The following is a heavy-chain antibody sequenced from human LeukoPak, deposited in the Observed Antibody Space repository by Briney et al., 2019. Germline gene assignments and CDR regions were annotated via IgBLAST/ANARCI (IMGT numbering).Heavy chain of an antibody. Sequence: PSETLSLTCTVSGGSISSYYWSWIRQPPGKGLEWIGYIYYSGSTNYNPSLKSRVTISVDTSKNQFSLKLSSVTAADTAVYYCAREPGVYSREFDYWGQGTLVTVSS. CDR2: IYYSGST. V-gene: IGHV4-59*01. CDR1: GGSISSYY. J-gene: IGHJ4*02. D-gene: IGHD6-13*01. CDR3: AREPGVYSREFDY.